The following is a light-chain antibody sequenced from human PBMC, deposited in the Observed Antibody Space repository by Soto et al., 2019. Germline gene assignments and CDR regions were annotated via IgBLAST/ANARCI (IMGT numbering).Light chain of an antibody. CDR2: EVS. J-gene: IGLJ3*02. CDR3: QSYDSSLSGWV. Sequence: QSALTQPASVSGTPGQSITISCTGSNSDVGIYDFVSWYQHHPGRAPKLIVSEVSHRPSGVSNRFSGSKSGTSASLAITGLQAEDEADYYCQSYDSSLSGWVFGGGTKLTVL. CDR1: NSDVGIYDF. V-gene: IGLV2-14*01.